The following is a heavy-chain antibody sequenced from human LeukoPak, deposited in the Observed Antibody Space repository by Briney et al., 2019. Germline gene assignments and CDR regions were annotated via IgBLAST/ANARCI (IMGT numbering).Heavy chain of an antibody. CDR3: ARDGLRFLEWSPRALDI. Sequence: ASVKVSCKASGYTFTSYGISWVRQAPGQGLEWMGWISAYNGNTNYAQKLQGRVTMTTDTSTSTAYMELRSLRSDDTAVYYCARDGLRFLEWSPRALDIWGQGTMVTVSS. J-gene: IGHJ3*02. V-gene: IGHV1-18*01. CDR2: ISAYNGNT. CDR1: GYTFTSYG. D-gene: IGHD3-3*01.